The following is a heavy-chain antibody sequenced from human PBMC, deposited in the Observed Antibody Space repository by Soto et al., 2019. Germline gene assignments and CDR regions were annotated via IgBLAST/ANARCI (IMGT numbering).Heavy chain of an antibody. V-gene: IGHV3-11*01. D-gene: IGHD4-17*01. CDR3: ARSITVTSSKGWFDP. Sequence: PGGSLRLSCAASGFTFSDSHMSWIRQAPGKGLEWISYISYSGSPIYYADSVKGRFTVSRDNSKNSLYLQLNSLRAEDTAVYYCARSITVTSSKGWFDPWGQGTLVTVSS. CDR1: GFTFSDSH. CDR2: ISYSGSPI. J-gene: IGHJ5*02.